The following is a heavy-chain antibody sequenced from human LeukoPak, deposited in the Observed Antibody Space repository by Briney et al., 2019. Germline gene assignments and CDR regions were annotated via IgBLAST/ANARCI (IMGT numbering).Heavy chain of an antibody. CDR3: TTGGPYYDTSGYYF. J-gene: IGHJ4*02. V-gene: IGHV3-15*01. CDR2: IKSKTDGGTT. Sequence: PGGSLRPSCAASGFTFSNAWMSWVRLAPGKGLEWVGRIKSKTDGGTTDYAAPVKGRFTISRDDSKNTLYLQMNSLKTEDTAVYYCTTGGPYYDTSGYYFWGQGTLVTVSS. D-gene: IGHD3-22*01. CDR1: GFTFSNAW.